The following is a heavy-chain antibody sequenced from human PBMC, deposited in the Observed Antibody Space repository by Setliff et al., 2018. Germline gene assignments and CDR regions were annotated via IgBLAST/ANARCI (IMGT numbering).Heavy chain of an antibody. CDR1: GFTFSNCW. Sequence: PGGSLRLSCTASGFTFSNCWVSWVRQAPGKRLEWVSIINVGGTNTYYRDSVKGRFTISRDNSKSTLYLQMNSLRAEDTAIYYCAKDKDVRVDYFDYWGPGTLVTVSS. V-gene: IGHV3-23*01. D-gene: IGHD3-10*01. J-gene: IGHJ4*02. CDR3: AKDKDVRVDYFDY. CDR2: INVGGTNT.